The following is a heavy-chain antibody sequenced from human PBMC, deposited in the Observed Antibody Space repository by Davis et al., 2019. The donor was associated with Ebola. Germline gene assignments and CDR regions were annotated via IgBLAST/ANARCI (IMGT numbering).Heavy chain of an antibody. D-gene: IGHD3-16*01. CDR2: ISSSSSYI. CDR3: ARGGGLGY. CDR1: GFTFNIFD. V-gene: IGHV3-21*01. Sequence: GGSLRLSCAASGFTFNIFDMHWVRQAPGKGLEWVSSISSSSSYIYYADSVKGRFTISRDNAKNSLYLQMNSLRAEDTAVYYCARGGGLGYWGQGTLVTVSS. J-gene: IGHJ4*02.